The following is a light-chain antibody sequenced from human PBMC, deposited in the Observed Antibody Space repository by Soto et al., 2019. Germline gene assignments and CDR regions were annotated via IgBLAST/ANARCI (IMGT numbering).Light chain of an antibody. CDR2: WAS. CDR3: QQYYNSTYT. Sequence: DIVMTQSPDSLAVSLGERATINCKSSQSVLDRINNKNAVAWYQHKPGQPPKLLIYWASTRESGVPGRFSGGWFDTDFSLTISGLQPEDVAVYYCQQYYNSTYTFGQGTKLEIK. J-gene: IGKJ2*01. CDR1: QSVLDRINNKNA. V-gene: IGKV4-1*01.